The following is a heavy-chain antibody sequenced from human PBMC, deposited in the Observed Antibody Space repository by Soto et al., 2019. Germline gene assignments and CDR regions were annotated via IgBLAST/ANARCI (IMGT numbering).Heavy chain of an antibody. CDR3: ARGNRFDP. CDR2: ISAYNGNT. J-gene: IGHJ5*02. Sequence: ASVKVSCKASGYTFTSYGISWVRQAPGQGLEWMGWISAYNGNTNYAQKLKGRVTMTPYTSTSTAYTELRSLRPHDTAANHCARGNRFDPWGHETLVTVSS. CDR1: GYTFTSYG. V-gene: IGHV1-18*01.